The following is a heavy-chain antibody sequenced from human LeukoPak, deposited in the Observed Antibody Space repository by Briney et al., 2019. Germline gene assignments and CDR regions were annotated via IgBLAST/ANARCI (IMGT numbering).Heavy chain of an antibody. D-gene: IGHD3-22*01. CDR3: ARATFQDSSAYSDYYFDL. CDR1: GYPFTTYY. Sequence: ASVKVSCMASGYPFTTYYIHWVRQAPGQGLEWMGIINPSGGSRNYAQKFQGRVTMTRDMSTSTVYLELSSLRSEDTATYYCARATFQDSSAYSDYYFDLWGQGALVTVSS. V-gene: IGHV1-46*01. J-gene: IGHJ4*02. CDR2: INPSGGSR.